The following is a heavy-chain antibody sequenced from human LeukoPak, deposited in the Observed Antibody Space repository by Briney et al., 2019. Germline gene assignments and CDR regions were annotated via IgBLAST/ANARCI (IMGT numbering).Heavy chain of an antibody. D-gene: IGHD2-15*01. V-gene: IGHV5-51*01. Sequence: GESLKISCQSSGYNFAPYWIVWVRQMPGKGLEWMGITFAGYSYTIYSPSFQGQVTMSVDKSISTAYLQWSSLKASDTAMYYCARRTSGGRFDPWGQGTLVTVSS. CDR1: GYNFAPYW. CDR2: TFAGYSYT. CDR3: ARRTSGGRFDP. J-gene: IGHJ5*02.